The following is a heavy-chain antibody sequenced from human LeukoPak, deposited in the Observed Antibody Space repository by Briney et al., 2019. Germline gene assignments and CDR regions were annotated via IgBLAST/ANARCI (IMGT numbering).Heavy chain of an antibody. Sequence: SETLSLTCTVSDGSTSFYYLNWIRQPAGKGLEWIGRISTSGTTNYSPSLESRVTISIDSSKNQFSLKLSSVTAADTAVYYCARLGPSYCTTSRCPSWLDPWGQGTLVTVSS. J-gene: IGHJ5*02. D-gene: IGHD2-8*01. CDR2: ISTSGTT. CDR1: DGSTSFYY. CDR3: ARLGPSYCTTSRCPSWLDP. V-gene: IGHV4-4*07.